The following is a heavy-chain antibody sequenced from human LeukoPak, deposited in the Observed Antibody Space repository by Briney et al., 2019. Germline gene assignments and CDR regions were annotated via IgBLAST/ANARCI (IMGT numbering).Heavy chain of an antibody. Sequence: PSQTLSLTCTVSGGSISSGDYYWSWIRQPPGKGLEWIGYIYYSGSTYYNPSLKSRVTISVDTSKNQFSLKLSSVTAADTAVYYCARVQYYYDSSAPYGMDVWGQGTTVTVSS. J-gene: IGHJ6*02. CDR1: GGSISSGDYY. D-gene: IGHD3-22*01. CDR3: ARVQYYYDSSAPYGMDV. V-gene: IGHV4-30-4*01. CDR2: IYYSGST.